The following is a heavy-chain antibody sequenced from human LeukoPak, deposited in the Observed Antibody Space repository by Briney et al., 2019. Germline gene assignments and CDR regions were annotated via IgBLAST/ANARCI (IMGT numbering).Heavy chain of an antibody. V-gene: IGHV3-73*01. D-gene: IGHD6-13*01. J-gene: IGHJ5*02. CDR1: GFTFSGSA. CDR2: IRSKANSYAT. CDR3: ARAIPPELIAAAGTNWFDP. Sequence: GGSLRLSCAASGFTFSGSAMHWVRQASGKGLEWVGRIRSKANSYATAYAASVKGRFTISRDDSKNTAYLQMNSLRAEDTAVYYCARAIPPELIAAAGTNWFDPWGQGTLVTVSS.